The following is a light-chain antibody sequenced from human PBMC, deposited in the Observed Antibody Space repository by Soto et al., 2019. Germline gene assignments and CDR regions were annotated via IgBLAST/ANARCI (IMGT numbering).Light chain of an antibody. CDR2: EVS. CDR1: SSDVGGHNY. V-gene: IGLV2-14*01. Sequence: QSVLTQPASVSGSPGQSITISCTGTSSDVGGHNYVSWCQQHPGKAPKLMIYEVSNRPSGVSNRFSGSKSGNTASLTISGLQAEDEADYYCSSYTSSSTHWVFGGGTKLTVL. J-gene: IGLJ3*02. CDR3: SSYTSSSTHWV.